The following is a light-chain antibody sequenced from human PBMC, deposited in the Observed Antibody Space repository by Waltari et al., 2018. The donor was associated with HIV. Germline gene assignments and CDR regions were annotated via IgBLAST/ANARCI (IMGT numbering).Light chain of an antibody. J-gene: IGLJ2*01. CDR2: EVT. V-gene: IGLV2-14*01. CDR1: SGDVGNYNY. Sequence: QSALTQPASLSGSPGQSLIISCTGTSGDVGNYNYVSWYQQHPGKAPKLIIYEVTYRPSWVSNRFSGSKSGNTASLTISGLQAEDEADYYCSSFSTSTTRVLFGGGTKLTVL. CDR3: SSFSTSTTRVL.